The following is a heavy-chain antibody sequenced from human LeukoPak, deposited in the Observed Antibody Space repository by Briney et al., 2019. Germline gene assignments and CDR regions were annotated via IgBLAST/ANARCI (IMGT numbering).Heavy chain of an antibody. CDR3: ASVPTPPYYYYYMDV. J-gene: IGHJ6*03. V-gene: IGHV4-34*01. CDR2: INHSGST. CDR1: GESFSGYY. Sequence: SETLSLTCAVYGESFSGYYWSWIRQPPGKGLEWIGEINHSGSTNYNPSLKSRVTISVDTSKNQFSLKLSSATAADTAVYYCASVPTPPYYYYYMDVWGKGTTVTVSS. D-gene: IGHD2-15*01.